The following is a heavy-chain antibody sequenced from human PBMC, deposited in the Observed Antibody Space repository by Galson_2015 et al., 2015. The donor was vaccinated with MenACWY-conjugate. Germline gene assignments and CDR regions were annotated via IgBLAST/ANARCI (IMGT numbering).Heavy chain of an antibody. CDR1: GFSLDTSGMC. CDR3: ARIRRDFWSGDALYYYYYMDV. V-gene: IGHV2-70*11. Sequence: PALVKPTQTLTLTCTFSGFSLDTSGMCVGWIRQPPGKALEWLARIDWDDHQYYTTSLKTRLTIPTDPSKNQGVLHLTNLDPVDTATYYCARIRRDFWSGDALYYYYYMDVWGKGTTVTVSS. J-gene: IGHJ6*03. D-gene: IGHD3-3*01. CDR2: IDWDDHQ.